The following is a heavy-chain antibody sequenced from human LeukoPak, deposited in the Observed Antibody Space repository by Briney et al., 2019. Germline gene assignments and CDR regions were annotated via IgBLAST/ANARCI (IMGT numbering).Heavy chain of an antibody. CDR1: GFTFSSSG. Sequence: PGGSLRLSCAASGFTFSSSGMSWVRQAPGKGLEWVSAISGSGGSTYYADSVRGRFTISRDNSKNKLYLQMNSLRAEDTAVYYCAKRVLRYFDYWGQGTLVTVSS. CDR2: ISGSGGST. V-gene: IGHV3-23*01. J-gene: IGHJ4*02. D-gene: IGHD3-9*01. CDR3: AKRVLRYFDY.